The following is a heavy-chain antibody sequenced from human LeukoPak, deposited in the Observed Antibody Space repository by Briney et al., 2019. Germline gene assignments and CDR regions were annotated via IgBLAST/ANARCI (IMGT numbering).Heavy chain of an antibody. D-gene: IGHD3-16*01. CDR2: ISYRSNYI. J-gene: IGHJ6*04. CDR3: ARWGNWSSDPYQDV. Sequence: AGGSLRLSCVGSGVSFSTNTFHWVRQAPGKGLEWISSISYRSNYIYYADSVKGRSTISRDNAKNSLYFEMNSLRDEDTAVYYCARWGNWSSDPYQDVWGKGTTVIVSS. CDR1: GVSFSTNT. V-gene: IGHV3-21*01.